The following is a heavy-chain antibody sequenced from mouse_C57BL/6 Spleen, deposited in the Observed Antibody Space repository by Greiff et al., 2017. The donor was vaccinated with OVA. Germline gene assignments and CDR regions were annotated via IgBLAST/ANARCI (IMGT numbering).Heavy chain of an antibody. D-gene: IGHD4-1*01. CDR2: IDPSDSYT. J-gene: IGHJ4*01. Sequence: QVQLQQPGAELVRPGTSVKLSCKASGYTFTSYWMHWVKQRPGQGLEWIGVIDPSDSYTNYNQKFKGKATLTVDTSSSPAYMQLSSLTSEDSAVDYCARSPLTGTSAMDYWGQGTSVTVSS. CDR1: GYTFTSYW. V-gene: IGHV1-59*01. CDR3: ARSPLTGTSAMDY.